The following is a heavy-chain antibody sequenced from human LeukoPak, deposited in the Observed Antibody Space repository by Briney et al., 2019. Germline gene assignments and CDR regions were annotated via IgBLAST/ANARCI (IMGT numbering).Heavy chain of an antibody. CDR1: GFNFRGQA. Sequence: GGSLRLSCAASGFNFRGQAMSWVRQGPGKGLEWVAGISGRGETTYYADSVKGRFTISRDNSKNTLFLQVNSLRAEDTAVYYCAKDRSLGRLVHEAFDVWGQGTMVVVSS. CDR2: ISGRGETT. CDR3: AKDRSLGRLVHEAFDV. J-gene: IGHJ3*01. V-gene: IGHV3-23*01. D-gene: IGHD3-16*01.